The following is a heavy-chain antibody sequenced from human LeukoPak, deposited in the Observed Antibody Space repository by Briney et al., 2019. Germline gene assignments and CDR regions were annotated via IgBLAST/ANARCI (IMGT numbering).Heavy chain of an antibody. J-gene: IGHJ4*02. V-gene: IGHV4-31*03. Sequence: PSETLSLTCTISGCSISCGGYFWPWIRQYPGKGLEWIGYIYNSGTTYYNPSLQSRVTISGHTSKNQFSLKLSPVTAADTAVYYCARTAGWSFGFDYWGQGTLVTVSS. CDR2: IYNSGTT. CDR3: ARTAGWSFGFDY. CDR1: GCSISCGGYF. D-gene: IGHD1-26*01.